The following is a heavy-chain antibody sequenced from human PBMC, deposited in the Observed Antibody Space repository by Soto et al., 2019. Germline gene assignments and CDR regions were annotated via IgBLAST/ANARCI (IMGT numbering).Heavy chain of an antibody. V-gene: IGHV4-59*11. J-gene: IGHJ4*02. CDR1: GVSISSHY. D-gene: IGHD1-1*01. CDR3: ARDYWPWNVDN. Sequence: PSETLSLTCSVSGVSISSHYWSWIRQPPGKGLEWIGYIYYSGSTSYNPSLKSRVTISLEAPKNQFSLKLSSVTAADSAIYYCARDYWPWNVDNCGQGTLVTVTS. CDR2: IYYSGST.